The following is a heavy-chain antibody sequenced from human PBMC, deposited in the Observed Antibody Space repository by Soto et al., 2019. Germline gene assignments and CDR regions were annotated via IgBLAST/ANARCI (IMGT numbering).Heavy chain of an antibody. Sequence: GGSLRLSCAASEFTFSSYTMNWVRQAPGKGLEWVSSISPGGEYFYYADSVKGRFTISRDNAKNSLFLQMNSLRAEDTAVYFCARKYCSGGRCFEDFDSRGQGTLVTVSS. D-gene: IGHD2-15*01. CDR1: EFTFSSYT. CDR2: ISPGGEYF. J-gene: IGHJ4*02. CDR3: ARKYCSGGRCFEDFDS. V-gene: IGHV3-21*01.